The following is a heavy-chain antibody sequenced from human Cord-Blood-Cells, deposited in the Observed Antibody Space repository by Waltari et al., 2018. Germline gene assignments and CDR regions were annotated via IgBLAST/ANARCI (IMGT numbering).Heavy chain of an antibody. CDR3: ASIAVAGLLFDY. CDR1: GGSISSSSYY. CDR2: IYYSGST. D-gene: IGHD6-19*01. Sequence: QLQLQKSGPGLVKPSETLSLTCTVSGGSISSSSYYWGWIRQPPGKGLEWIGSIYYSGSTYYNPSLKSRVTISVDTSKNQFSLKLSSVTAADTAVYYCASIAVAGLLFDYWGQGTLVTVSS. J-gene: IGHJ4*02. V-gene: IGHV4-39*01.